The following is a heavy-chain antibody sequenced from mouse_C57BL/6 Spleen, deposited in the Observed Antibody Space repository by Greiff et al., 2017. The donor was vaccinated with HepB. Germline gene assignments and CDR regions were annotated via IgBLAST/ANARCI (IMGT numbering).Heavy chain of an antibody. CDR2: IDPSDSYT. CDR3: ARDYGSSLLTGLFAY. CDR1: GYTFTSYW. J-gene: IGHJ3*01. V-gene: IGHV1-69*01. Sequence: QVQLQQPGAELVMPGASVKLSCKASGYTFTSYWMHWVKQRPGQGLEWIGEIDPSDSYTNYNQKFKGKSTLTVDKSSSTAYMQLSSLTSEDSAVYYCARDYGSSLLTGLFAYWGQGTLVTVSA. D-gene: IGHD1-1*01.